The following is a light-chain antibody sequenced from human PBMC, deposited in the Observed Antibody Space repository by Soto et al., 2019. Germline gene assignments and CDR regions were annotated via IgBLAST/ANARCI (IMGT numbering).Light chain of an antibody. V-gene: IGLV2-23*01. CDR1: SSDVGSYNL. Sequence: QSALTQPASVSGSPGQSVTMSCAGASSDVGSYNLVSWYQQYPGKAPKLIIYEGNKRPSGVSNRFSGSESGNTASLTISGLQADDEADYYCCSFAGSSTSFGGGTKLTVL. CDR3: CSFAGSSTS. J-gene: IGLJ2*01. CDR2: EGN.